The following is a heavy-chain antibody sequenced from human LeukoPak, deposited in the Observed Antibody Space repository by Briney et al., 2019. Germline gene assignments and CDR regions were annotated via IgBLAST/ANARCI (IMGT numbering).Heavy chain of an antibody. CDR3: ARDESSPDWFDP. Sequence: PSETLSLTCTVSGGSISSGGYYWSWIRQHPGKGLEWIGYIYYSGSTYYNPSLKSRVTISLDTSKNQFSLKLSSVTAADTAVYYCARDESSPDWFDPWGQGTLVTVSS. CDR1: GGSISSGGYY. D-gene: IGHD6-13*01. J-gene: IGHJ5*02. CDR2: IYYSGST. V-gene: IGHV4-31*03.